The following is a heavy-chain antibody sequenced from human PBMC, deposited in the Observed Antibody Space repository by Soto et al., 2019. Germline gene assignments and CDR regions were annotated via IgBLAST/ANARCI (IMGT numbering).Heavy chain of an antibody. Sequence: SDTLSLTCTVSGGSIRSYYWSWIRQPPGKGLEWIGYIYYSGSTNYNPSLKSRVTISVDTSKNQFSLKLSSVTAADTAVYYCARHQDSWGQGTLVTVS. CDR3: ARHQDS. CDR1: GGSIRSYY. CDR2: IYYSGST. V-gene: IGHV4-59*08. J-gene: IGHJ4*02.